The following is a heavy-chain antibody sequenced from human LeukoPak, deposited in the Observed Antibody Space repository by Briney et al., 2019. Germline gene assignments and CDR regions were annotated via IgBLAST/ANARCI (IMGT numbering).Heavy chain of an antibody. CDR3: ASTEDLWFGELSPNWFDP. J-gene: IGHJ5*02. CDR1: GGSFSGYY. Sequence: SETLSLTCAVYGGSFSGYYWSWIRQPPGRGLEWIGEINHSGSTNYNPSLKSRVTISVDTSKNQFSLKLCSVTAADTAVYYCASTEDLWFGELSPNWFDPWGQGTLVTVSS. V-gene: IGHV4-34*01. CDR2: INHSGST. D-gene: IGHD3-10*01.